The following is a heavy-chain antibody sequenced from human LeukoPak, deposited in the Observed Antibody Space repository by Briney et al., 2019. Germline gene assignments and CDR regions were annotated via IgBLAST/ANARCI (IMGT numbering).Heavy chain of an antibody. J-gene: IGHJ4*02. CDR3: GRVDMAASKDY. V-gene: IGHV1-18*01. CDR1: GYTFTNYG. D-gene: IGHD5-24*01. CDR2: ISAYNGDT. Sequence: ASVKVSCKTSGYTFTNYGVTWVRQAPGQGLEWMGWISAYNGDTKYAQKLQGRVTMTTDTLTSTGYMELRSLTSDDTAIYYCGRVDMAASKDYWGQGTLVTVSS.